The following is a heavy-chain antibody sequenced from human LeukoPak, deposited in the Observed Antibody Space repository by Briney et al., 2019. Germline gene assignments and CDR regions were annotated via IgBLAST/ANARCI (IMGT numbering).Heavy chain of an antibody. CDR2: IGGSGSIT. D-gene: IGHD3-10*01. CDR1: GFTFSDYY. J-gene: IGHJ4*02. Sequence: GGSLRLSCAASGFTFSDYYMGWIRQAPGKGLEWVSYIGGSGSITFYADSVKGRFTISRDNSKNTLYLQMNSLRAEDTAVYYCAKDVDPFGSGSYVEGFDYWGQGTLVTVSS. V-gene: IGHV3-11*04. CDR3: AKDVDPFGSGSYVEGFDY.